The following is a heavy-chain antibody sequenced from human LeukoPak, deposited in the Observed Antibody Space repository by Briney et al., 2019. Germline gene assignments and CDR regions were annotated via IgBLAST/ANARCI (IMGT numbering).Heavy chain of an antibody. D-gene: IGHD3/OR15-3a*01. J-gene: IGHJ4*02. CDR2: LNPNTGGT. CDR3: ARTHYAFLYDY. Sequence: ASLKVSCKASGYTFTGHYIHWVRQAPGQGLEWVGWLNPNTGGTNYAQKFQGRVTMTRDTSISTAYMELSRLRSDDTAVYYCARTHYAFLYDYWGQGTLVTVSS. CDR1: GYTFTGHY. V-gene: IGHV1-2*02.